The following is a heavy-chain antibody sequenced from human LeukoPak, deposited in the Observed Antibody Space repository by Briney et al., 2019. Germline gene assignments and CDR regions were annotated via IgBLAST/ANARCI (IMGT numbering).Heavy chain of an antibody. CDR1: GGSISSSTYY. D-gene: IGHD3-22*01. J-gene: IGHJ3*02. Sequence: PSETLFLTCTVSGGSISSSTYYWGCIRQPPGKGLEWIGSIYYSGSTYYNPSLKSRVTISVDTSKNQFSLKLSSVTAADTAVYYCARQAMYYYDSSGPDAFDIWGQGTMVTVSS. CDR2: IYYSGST. CDR3: ARQAMYYYDSSGPDAFDI. V-gene: IGHV4-39*01.